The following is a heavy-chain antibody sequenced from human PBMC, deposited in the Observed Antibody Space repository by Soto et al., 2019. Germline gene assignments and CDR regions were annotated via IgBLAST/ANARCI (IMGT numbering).Heavy chain of an antibody. D-gene: IGHD2-15*01. J-gene: IGHJ4*02. CDR2: ISYDGSNK. Sequence: GGSLRLSCAASGFTFSSYAMHWVRQAPGKGLEWVAVISYDGSNKYYADSVKGRFTISRDNSKNTLYLQMNSLRAEDTAVYYCARDIGQDIVYDLDYWGQGNLVTVSS. V-gene: IGHV3-30-3*01. CDR3: ARDIGQDIVYDLDY. CDR1: GFTFSSYA.